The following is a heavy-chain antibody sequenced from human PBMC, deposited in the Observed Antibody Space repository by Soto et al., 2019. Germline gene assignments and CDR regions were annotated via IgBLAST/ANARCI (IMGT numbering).Heavy chain of an antibody. J-gene: IGHJ4*02. CDR2: INPNSGGT. CDR1: GYTLTRYY. Sequence: GGSLEVSRKGSGYTLTRYYIHWVRQAPGQGLEWMGWINPNSGGTNYAQKFQGRVTMTRDTSISTAYMELSRLRSDDTAVYYCASDHSSSVLFDYWGQGNLVTVYS. CDR3: ASDHSSSVLFDY. D-gene: IGHD6-6*01. V-gene: IGHV1-2*02.